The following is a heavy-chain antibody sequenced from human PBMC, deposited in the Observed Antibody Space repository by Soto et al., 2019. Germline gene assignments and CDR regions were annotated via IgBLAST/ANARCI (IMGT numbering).Heavy chain of an antibody. V-gene: IGHV1-8*01. D-gene: IGHD3-16*02. J-gene: IGHJ4*02. CDR1: GYTFTSYD. CDR3: ARVPTPGYSDYIWGSYRHFDY. Sequence: ASVKVSCKASGYTFTSYDINWVRQATGQGLEWMGWMNPNSGNTGYAQKFQGRVTMTRNTSISTAYMELSSLRSEDTAVYYCARVPTPGYSDYIWGSYRHFDYWGQGTLVTVSS. CDR2: MNPNSGNT.